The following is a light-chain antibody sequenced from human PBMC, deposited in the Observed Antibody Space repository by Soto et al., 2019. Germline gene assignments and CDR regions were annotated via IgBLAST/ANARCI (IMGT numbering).Light chain of an antibody. CDR2: DAS. J-gene: IGKJ4*01. Sequence: EIVLTQSPATLSLSPGERATLSCRASQSVSNLLAWYQQTPGHAPRLLIYDASNRATGIPARFSGRGSGTDFTLTIISLAPEDFAVYYCQQRTNWPLTFGGGTKVEIK. V-gene: IGKV3-11*01. CDR3: QQRTNWPLT. CDR1: QSVSNL.